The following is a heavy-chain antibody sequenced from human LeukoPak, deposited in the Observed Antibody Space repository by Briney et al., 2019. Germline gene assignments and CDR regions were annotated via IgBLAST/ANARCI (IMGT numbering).Heavy chain of an antibody. Sequence: PGGSLRLSCAASGFTFSSYWMHWVRQAPGKRLVWVSRINSDGSSTSYADSVKGRFTISRDNAKNTLYLQMNSLRAEDTAVYYCARDRGYCSGGSCYSWWFDPWGQGTLVTVSS. V-gene: IGHV3-74*01. CDR1: GFTFSSYW. D-gene: IGHD2-15*01. J-gene: IGHJ5*02. CDR2: INSDGSST. CDR3: ARDRGYCSGGSCYSWWFDP.